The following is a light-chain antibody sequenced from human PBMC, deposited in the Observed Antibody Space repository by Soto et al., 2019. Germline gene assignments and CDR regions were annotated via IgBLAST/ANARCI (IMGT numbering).Light chain of an antibody. J-gene: IGKJ1*01. CDR2: GAS. CDR1: QSVSSN. CDR3: QQYNNWPRT. V-gene: IGKV3-15*01. Sequence: EIVMTQSPDTLSVSPGERATLSCRASQSVSSNLAWYQQKPGQAPRLLMYGASTRATGIPDSFGGSGSGTEFTLTISSLQSEDFAVYYCQQYNNWPRTFGQGTKVEIK.